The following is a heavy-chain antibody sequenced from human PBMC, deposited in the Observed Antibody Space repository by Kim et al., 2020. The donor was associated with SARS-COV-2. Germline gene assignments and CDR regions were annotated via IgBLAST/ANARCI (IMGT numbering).Heavy chain of an antibody. V-gene: IGHV3-21*04. CDR1: GFTFSSYS. D-gene: IGHD6-13*01. J-gene: IGHJ6*02. CDR3: ARVGHQLDYGMDV. Sequence: GGSLRLSCAASGFTFSSYSMNWVRQAPGKGLEWVSSISSSSSYIYYADSVKGRFTISRDNAKNSLYLQMNSLRAEDTAVYYCARVGHQLDYGMDVWGQGTTVTVSS. CDR2: ISSSSSYI.